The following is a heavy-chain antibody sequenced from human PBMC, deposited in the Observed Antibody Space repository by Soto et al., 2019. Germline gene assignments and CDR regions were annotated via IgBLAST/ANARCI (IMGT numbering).Heavy chain of an antibody. V-gene: IGHV3-23*01. D-gene: IGHD3-3*01. Sequence: EVQLLESGGGLSLPGGALRLSCAASGFTFNSYAMTWVRQAPGKGLEWVAGISGNGRKTSYADSVKGRFSISRDNSKKTMFLDLNSLRAEDTDIYSCVNDLTYDFWRGYHYYALANWGQGNTVTVPS. CDR2: ISGNGRKT. CDR1: GFTFNSYA. J-gene: IGHJ6*02. CDR3: VNDLTYDFWRGYHYYALAN.